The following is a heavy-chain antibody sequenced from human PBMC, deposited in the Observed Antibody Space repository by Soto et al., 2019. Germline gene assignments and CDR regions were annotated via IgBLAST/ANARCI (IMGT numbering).Heavy chain of an antibody. V-gene: IGHV3-64*01. CDR1: GFTFRATT. J-gene: IGHJ4*01. D-gene: IGHD4-17*01. CDR2: ISPDGVNT. Sequence: GGSLRLSCAGSGFTFRATTLHWVRQAPGKGLEYVSAISPDGVNTYYASSVKGRFTISRDNSKNTLYLQMGSLRAEDMAVYYCARDEYGDYVFTYWGRGTLVTVSS. CDR3: ARDEYGDYVFTY.